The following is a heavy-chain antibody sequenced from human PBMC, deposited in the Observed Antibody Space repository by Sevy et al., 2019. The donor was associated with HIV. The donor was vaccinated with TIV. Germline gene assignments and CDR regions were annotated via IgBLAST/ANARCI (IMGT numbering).Heavy chain of an antibody. J-gene: IGHJ4*02. Sequence: ASVKVSCKASGYTFTSYGISWVRQAPGQGLELMGWISAYNGNTNYAQKLQGRVTMTTDTSTSTAYMELRSLRSDDTAVYYCARGDHDYGDYEEDYWGQGTLVTVSS. D-gene: IGHD4-17*01. CDR3: ARGDHDYGDYEEDY. V-gene: IGHV1-18*01. CDR2: ISAYNGNT. CDR1: GYTFTSYG.